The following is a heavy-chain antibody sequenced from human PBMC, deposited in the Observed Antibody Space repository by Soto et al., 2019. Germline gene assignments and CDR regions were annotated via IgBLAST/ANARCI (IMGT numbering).Heavy chain of an antibody. J-gene: IGHJ4*02. CDR1: GFTFDDYA. CDR2: ISWNSASI. D-gene: IGHD6-19*01. V-gene: IGHV3-9*01. Sequence: PGGSLRLSCAASGFTFDDYAMHWVRQVPGKGLEWVSGISWNSASIGYADSVKGRFTTSRDNAKNSLYLELSRLRSDDTAVYYCARADSSGWYGPVDYWGQGTLVTVSS. CDR3: ARADSSGWYGPVDY.